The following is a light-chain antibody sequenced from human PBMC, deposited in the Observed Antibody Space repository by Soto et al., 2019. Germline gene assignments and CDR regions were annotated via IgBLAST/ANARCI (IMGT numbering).Light chain of an antibody. CDR3: CSYAGRATYV. CDR1: GSDVGSYNL. Sequence: QSVLTQPASVSGSPGQSITISCTGPGSDVGSYNLVSWYQQYPGKAPKLIIFEVFKRPSGVSHRFSGSKSGNTASLTISGLQAEDEANYYCCSYAGRATYVFGGGTKLTVL. CDR2: EVF. J-gene: IGLJ2*01. V-gene: IGLV2-23*02.